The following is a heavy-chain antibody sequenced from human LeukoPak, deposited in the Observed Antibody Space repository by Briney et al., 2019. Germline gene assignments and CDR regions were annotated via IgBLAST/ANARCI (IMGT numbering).Heavy chain of an antibody. Sequence: ASVKVSCKASGFTFTNSAVQWVRQARGQRLEWIGWIVVGSGNTNYAQKFQERVTITRDMSTSTAYMELSSLRSEDTAVYYCAAGRLPPEPYYYYGMDVWGKGTTVTVSS. CDR1: GFTFTNSA. CDR2: IVVGSGNT. J-gene: IGHJ6*04. V-gene: IGHV1-58*01. CDR3: AAGRLPPEPYYYYGMDV. D-gene: IGHD1-14*01.